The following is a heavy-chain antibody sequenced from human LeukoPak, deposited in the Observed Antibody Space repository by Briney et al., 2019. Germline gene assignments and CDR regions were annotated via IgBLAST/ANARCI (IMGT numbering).Heavy chain of an antibody. J-gene: IGHJ3*02. Sequence: ASVKVSCKASGGTFSSYAISWVRQAPGQGLEWMGGIIPIFGTANYAQKFQGRVTTTTDESTSTAYMELSSLRSEDTAVYYCARDWAVAGTVAFDIWGQGTMVTVSS. V-gene: IGHV1-69*05. CDR3: ARDWAVAGTVAFDI. CDR1: GGTFSSYA. D-gene: IGHD6-19*01. CDR2: IIPIFGTA.